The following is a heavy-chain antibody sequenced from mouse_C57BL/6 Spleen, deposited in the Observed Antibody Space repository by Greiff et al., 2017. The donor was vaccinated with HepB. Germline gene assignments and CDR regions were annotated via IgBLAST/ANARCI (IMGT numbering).Heavy chain of an antibody. CDR3: TREEGLYYDYDRRGAYFDY. Sequence: EVMLVESGEGLVKPGGSLKLSCAASGFTFSSYAMSWVRQTPEKRLEWVAYISSGGDYIYYADTVKGRFTISRDNARNTLYLQMSSLKSEDTAMYYCTREEGLYYDYDRRGAYFDYWGQGTTLTVSS. J-gene: IGHJ2*01. D-gene: IGHD2-4*01. CDR2: ISSGGDYI. CDR1: GFTFSSYA. V-gene: IGHV5-9-1*02.